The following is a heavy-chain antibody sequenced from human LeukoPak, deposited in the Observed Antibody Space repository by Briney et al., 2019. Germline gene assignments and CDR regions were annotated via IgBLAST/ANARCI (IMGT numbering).Heavy chain of an antibody. CDR1: GGSISSYY. J-gene: IGHJ4*02. CDR2: IYYSGST. Sequence: KPSETLSRTCTVSGGSISSYYWSWIRQPPGKGLEWIGYIYYSGSTNYDPSLKSRVTISVDTSKNQFSLKLSSVTAADTAVYYCARVNKRTYYYGSGSYWFDYWGQGTLVTVSS. D-gene: IGHD3-10*01. CDR3: ARVNKRTYYYGSGSYWFDY. V-gene: IGHV4-59*01.